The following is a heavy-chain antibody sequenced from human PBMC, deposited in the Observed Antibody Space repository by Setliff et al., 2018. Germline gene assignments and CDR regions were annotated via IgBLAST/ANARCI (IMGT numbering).Heavy chain of an antibody. V-gene: IGHV4-61*02. Sequence: PSETLSLTCAVSGASISSGPYYWTWIRQPAGKGLEWVGRLHTSGTTTYNLSLKSRVTMSMDKANNQFSLRVTSVTAADTAVYFCARDNTIVGATDYWGRGILVTVSS. CDR3: ARDNTIVGATDY. CDR2: LHTSGTT. D-gene: IGHD1-26*01. J-gene: IGHJ4*02. CDR1: GASISSGPYY.